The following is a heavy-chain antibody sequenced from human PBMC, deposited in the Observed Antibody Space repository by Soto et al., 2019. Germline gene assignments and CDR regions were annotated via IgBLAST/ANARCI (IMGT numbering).Heavy chain of an antibody. CDR1: GGTFSSYA. J-gene: IGHJ4*02. Sequence: ASVKVSCKASGGTFSSYAISWVRQAPGQGLEWMGWISAYSGNINYAQKFQDRVTMTTDTSTSTAYMELRSLRSDDTAVYYCARGMDYYDSSGSFDYWGQGTLVTVSS. CDR3: ARGMDYYDSSGSFDY. CDR2: ISAYSGNI. D-gene: IGHD3-22*01. V-gene: IGHV1-18*01.